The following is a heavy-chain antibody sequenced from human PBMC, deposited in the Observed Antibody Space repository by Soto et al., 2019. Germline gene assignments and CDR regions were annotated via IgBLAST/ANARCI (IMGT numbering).Heavy chain of an antibody. J-gene: IGHJ4*02. V-gene: IGHV1-69*13. CDR3: ASDLDTDTAMANCDD. CDR2: IIPIFGTA. D-gene: IGHD5-18*01. CDR1: GGTFSSYA. Sequence: SVKVSCKASGGTFSSYAISWVRQAPGQGLEWMGGIIPIFGTANSAQKFQGRVTITADESTSTAYMELSSLRSEDTAVYYCASDLDTDTAMANCDDWGQGTLVTVSS.